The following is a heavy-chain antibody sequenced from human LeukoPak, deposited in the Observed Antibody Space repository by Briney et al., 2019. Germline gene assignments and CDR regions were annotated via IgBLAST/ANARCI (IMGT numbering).Heavy chain of an antibody. V-gene: IGHV4-59*01. CDR1: GGSISSYY. Sequence: SETLSLTCTVSGGSISSYYWSWIRQPPGKGLEWIGYIYYSGSTNYNPSLKSRVTISVDTSKNQFSLKLSSVTAADTAVYYCAREARYSSSWYVRAGFDYWGQGTLVTVSS. CDR2: IYYSGST. J-gene: IGHJ4*02. D-gene: IGHD6-13*01. CDR3: AREARYSSSWYVRAGFDY.